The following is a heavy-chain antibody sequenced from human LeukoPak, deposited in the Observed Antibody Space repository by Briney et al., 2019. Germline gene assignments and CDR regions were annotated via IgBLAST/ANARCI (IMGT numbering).Heavy chain of an antibody. V-gene: IGHV4-34*01. Sequence: PSETLSLTCAVYGGSLSGYYWSWIRQPPGKGLELIGEINHSGSTNYNPSLKSRVTISVDTSKNQFSLKLSSVTAADTAVYYCARARGGYCSSTSCYTGRYYFDYWGQGTLVTVSS. CDR2: INHSGST. J-gene: IGHJ4*02. CDR1: GGSLSGYY. D-gene: IGHD2-2*02. CDR3: ARARGGYCSSTSCYTGRYYFDY.